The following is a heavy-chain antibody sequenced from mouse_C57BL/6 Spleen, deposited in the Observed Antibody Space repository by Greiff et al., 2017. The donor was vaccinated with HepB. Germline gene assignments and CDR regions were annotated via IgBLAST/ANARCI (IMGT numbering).Heavy chain of an antibody. CDR1: GYSFTGYY. D-gene: IGHD1-1*01. Sequence: VQLQQSGPELVKPGASVKISCKASGYSFTGYYMNWVKQSPEKSLEWIGEINPSTGGTTYNQKFKAKATLTVDKSSSTAYMQLKSLTSEDSAVYYCARSGYYGSSPRFAYWGQGTLVTASA. V-gene: IGHV1-42*01. J-gene: IGHJ3*01. CDR2: INPSTGGT. CDR3: ARSGYYGSSPRFAY.